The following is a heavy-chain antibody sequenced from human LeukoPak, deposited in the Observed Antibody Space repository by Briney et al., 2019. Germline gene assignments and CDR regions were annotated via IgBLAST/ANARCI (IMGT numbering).Heavy chain of an antibody. CDR2: IDPSGST. J-gene: IGHJ4*02. Sequence: PSETLSLTCVVSGGSISPYYWSWIRQSLGKGLEWIGYIDPSGSTSYNPSLKSRVTISVDTSKNQFSLKLSSVTAADTAVYYCARFIAGVAGRDYFDYWGQGTLVTVSS. V-gene: IGHV4-4*08. CDR3: ARFIAGVAGRDYFDY. D-gene: IGHD6-19*01. CDR1: GGSISPYY.